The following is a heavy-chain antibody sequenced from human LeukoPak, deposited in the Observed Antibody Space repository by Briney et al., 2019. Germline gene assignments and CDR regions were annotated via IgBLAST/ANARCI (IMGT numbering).Heavy chain of an antibody. CDR1: GFTFSSYA. J-gene: IGHJ4*02. V-gene: IGHV3-23*01. CDR2: ISGSGGST. D-gene: IGHD3-22*01. Sequence: GGSLRLSCAASGFTFSSYAMSWVRQAPGKGLEWVSAISGSGGSTYYADSVKGGFTISRDNSKNTLYLQMNSLSAEDTAVYYCAKDFQRITMIVVVTYFDYWGQGTLVTVSS. CDR3: AKDFQRITMIVVVTYFDY.